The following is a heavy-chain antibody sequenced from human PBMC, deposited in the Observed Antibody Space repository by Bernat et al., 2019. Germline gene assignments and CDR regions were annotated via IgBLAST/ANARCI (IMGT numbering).Heavy chain of an antibody. J-gene: IGHJ4*02. CDR1: GFAFRSYT. CDR2: ITNRGSHT. Sequence: EVKLVESGGGLVKPGGSLRLSCEASGFAFRSYTMNWVRQAPGKGLEWVSSITNRGSHTYYADSMKGRFTISRDNAKDSLHLEMNSLRVEDTAVYFCARSSEVAFYDFWVQGTLVTVSS. D-gene: IGHD2-15*01. CDR3: ARSSEVAFYDF. V-gene: IGHV3-21*02.